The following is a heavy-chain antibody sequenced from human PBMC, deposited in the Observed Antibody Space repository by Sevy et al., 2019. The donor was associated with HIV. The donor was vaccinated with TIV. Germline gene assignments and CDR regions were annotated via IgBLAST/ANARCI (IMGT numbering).Heavy chain of an antibody. CDR2: INYNGIT. Sequence: SETLSLTCTVSGASISSSGYYWGWIRQPPGKGLEWIASINYNGITFYNPSLKSRVTISADTSKNQFSLRLSSVTAADSSIYFCVGPKLTYTNGRHYLDCWGQGTVVTVSS. V-gene: IGHV4-39*01. CDR1: GASISSSGYY. J-gene: IGHJ4*02. D-gene: IGHD2-2*02. CDR3: VGPKLTYTNGRHYLDC.